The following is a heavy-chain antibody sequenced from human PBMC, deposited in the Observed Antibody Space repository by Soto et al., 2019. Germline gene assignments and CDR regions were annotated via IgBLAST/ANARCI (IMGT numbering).Heavy chain of an antibody. D-gene: IGHD6-13*01. CDR1: GGTFSSYT. CDR3: ARDQHASGMDV. Sequence: QVQLVQSGAEVKKPGSSVKVSCKASGGTFSSYTISWVRQAPGQGLEWMGRIIPILGIANYAQKFQGRVTMARNTSISTAYMELSSLRSEDTAVYYCARDQHASGMDVWGQGTTVTGSS. J-gene: IGHJ6*02. CDR2: IIPILGIA. V-gene: IGHV1-69*08.